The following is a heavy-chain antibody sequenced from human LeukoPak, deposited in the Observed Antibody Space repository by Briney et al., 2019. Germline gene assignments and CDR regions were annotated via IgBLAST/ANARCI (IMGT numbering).Heavy chain of an antibody. J-gene: IGHJ4*02. V-gene: IGHV4-59*01. CDR1: GRSISSYY. CDR2: IYYSGST. CDR3: ARRGPTLYGSGSYYNEPFDY. Sequence: PSETLSLNCTVSGRSISSYYRSWIQQPPGKGLTWIGYIYYSGSTNYNPSLKSLVTISVDTSINQFSLKLSSVTAADTAVYYCARRGPTLYGSGSYYNEPFDYWGQGTLVTVSS. D-gene: IGHD3-10*01.